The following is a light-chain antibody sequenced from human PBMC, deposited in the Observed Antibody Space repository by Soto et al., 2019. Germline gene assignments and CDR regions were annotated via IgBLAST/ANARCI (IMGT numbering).Light chain of an antibody. V-gene: IGKV3-20*01. CDR3: QQYGSSPQT. Sequence: EIVLTQSPGTLSLSPGERATLSCRASQSVSSSYLAWYQQKPGQAPRLLIYGASSRATGIPDRFSGSGSGTDFTRTISRLEPEDFAVYYCQQYGSSPQTFGQGTKVEI. CDR1: QSVSSSY. J-gene: IGKJ1*01. CDR2: GAS.